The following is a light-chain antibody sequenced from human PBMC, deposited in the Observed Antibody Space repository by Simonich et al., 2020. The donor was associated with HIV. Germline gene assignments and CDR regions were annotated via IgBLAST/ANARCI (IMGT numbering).Light chain of an antibody. CDR3: QSYDSSNVV. Sequence: NFILTQPHPVSESPGKTVIISCTRSRGSIASKYVQWYQQRPGSSPTTVIYEDNQRPSGGPDRFSGSIDSSSNSASLTISGLKTEDEADYYCQSYDSSNVVFGGGTKLTVL. V-gene: IGLV6-57*01. J-gene: IGLJ2*01. CDR2: EDN. CDR1: RGSIASKY.